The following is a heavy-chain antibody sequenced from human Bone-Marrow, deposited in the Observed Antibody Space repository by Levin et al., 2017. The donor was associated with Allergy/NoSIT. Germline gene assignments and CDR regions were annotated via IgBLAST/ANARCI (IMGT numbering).Heavy chain of an antibody. CDR3: AKDHGMLRGIIEY. CDR1: GFTFRSYG. Sequence: GGSLRLSCAASGFTFRSYGMYWVRQAPGKGLEWVAVISFDGSKKYYADSVKGRFTISRDNSKNTLYLQMISQRAEDTAVYYCAKDHGMLRGIIEYWGQGTLVPVSS. D-gene: IGHD3-10*01. V-gene: IGHV3-30*18. CDR2: ISFDGSKK. J-gene: IGHJ4*02.